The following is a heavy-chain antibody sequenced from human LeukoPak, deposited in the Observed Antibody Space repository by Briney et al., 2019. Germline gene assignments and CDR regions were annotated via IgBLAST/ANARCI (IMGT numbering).Heavy chain of an antibody. J-gene: IGHJ6*02. CDR3: AKDQERYFDWLLGGMDV. CDR1: GFTFTSYS. D-gene: IGHD3-9*01. Sequence: GGSLRLSCAASGFTFTSYSMNWVRQAPGRGLEWVSSISSSSTYIYYADSVKGRFTISRDNSKNTLYLQMNSLRAEDTAVYYCAKDQERYFDWLLGGMDVWGQGTTVTVSS. V-gene: IGHV3-21*04. CDR2: ISSSSTYI.